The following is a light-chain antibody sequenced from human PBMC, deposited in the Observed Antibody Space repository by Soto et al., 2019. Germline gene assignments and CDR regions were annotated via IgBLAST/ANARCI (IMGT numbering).Light chain of an antibody. CDR2: DVS. CDR3: SSYTSTSTLVV. Sequence: QSALTQPASVSGSPGQSITISCTGTSSDFGGYNYVSWYQQHPGKAPKLMIYDVSNRPSGVSNRFSGSKSGNTASLTISGLQAEDEAAYYCSSYTSTSTLVVFGGGTKVTVL. CDR1: SSDFGGYNY. V-gene: IGLV2-14*01. J-gene: IGLJ2*01.